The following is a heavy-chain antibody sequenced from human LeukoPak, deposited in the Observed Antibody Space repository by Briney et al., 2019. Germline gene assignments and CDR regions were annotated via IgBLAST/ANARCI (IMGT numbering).Heavy chain of an antibody. CDR1: GFTFSSYG. CDR2: ISYDGSNK. J-gene: IGHJ6*02. V-gene: IGHV3-30*18. CDR3: AKTSYYGSGKYYYYGMDV. Sequence: GGSLRLSCAASGFTFSSYGMHWVRQAPGKGLEWVAVISYDGSNKYYADSVKGRFTISRDNSKNTLYLQMNSLRAEDTAVYYCAKTSYYGSGKYYYYGMDVWGQGTMVTVSS. D-gene: IGHD3-10*01.